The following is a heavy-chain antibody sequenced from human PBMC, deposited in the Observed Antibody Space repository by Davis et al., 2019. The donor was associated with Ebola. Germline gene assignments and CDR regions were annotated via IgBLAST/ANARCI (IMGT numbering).Heavy chain of an antibody. J-gene: IGHJ4*02. CDR1: GYTFTNYA. V-gene: IGHV1-3*01. Sequence: AASVKVSCKASGYTFTNYAMHWVRQAPGQRLEWMGWITVGNGNTKYSQKFQGRVTITRDTSASTAYMELSSLRSEDTAVYYCARSHGSANFDYWGQGTLVTVSS. D-gene: IGHD3-10*01. CDR3: ARSHGSANFDY. CDR2: ITVGNGNT.